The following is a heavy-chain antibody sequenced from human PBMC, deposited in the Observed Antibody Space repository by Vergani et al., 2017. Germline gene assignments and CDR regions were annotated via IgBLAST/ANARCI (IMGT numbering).Heavy chain of an antibody. CDR2: ISGRSSYV. Sequence: EVQVVQSGGGLVKPGGSLRLSCETSGFIFSDYNLNWVRQAPGSGLEWVASISGRSSYVNYAVSVKGRFTISRDNAKNSLFLQMNSLRAEDTAVYYCARDEGGNYPLDYWGQGTLVTVSS. V-gene: IGHV3-21*02. D-gene: IGHD1-1*01. CDR3: ARDEGGNYPLDY. CDR1: GFIFSDYN. J-gene: IGHJ4*02.